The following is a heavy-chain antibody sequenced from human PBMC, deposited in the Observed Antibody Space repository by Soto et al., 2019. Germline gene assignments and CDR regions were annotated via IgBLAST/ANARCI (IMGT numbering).Heavy chain of an antibody. V-gene: IGHV3-72*01. D-gene: IGHD3-22*01. Sequence: GGSLSLSCAASGFIFSDHHMDWDRPAPGKGLEWVGRIRSKGDSYSTEYAASVRGRFTISRDNSKNTLYLQMNSLRVEDTAVYYCAGRLGYFVRAYWGQGTPVTVSS. J-gene: IGHJ4*02. CDR2: IRSKGDSYST. CDR3: AGRLGYFVRAY. CDR1: GFIFSDHH.